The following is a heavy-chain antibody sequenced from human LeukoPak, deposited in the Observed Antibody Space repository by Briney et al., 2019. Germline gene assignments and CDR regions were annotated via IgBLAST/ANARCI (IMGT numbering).Heavy chain of an antibody. CDR1: GGSNNSYY. Sequence: PSETLSLTCTVSGGSNNSYYWSWIRQPPGKGLEWIGYTHPSGNTNYSPSLKSRVTISIDMSRNQFPLKLSSVTAADTAVYYCARKAPKKGWFDPWGQGTLVTVSS. CDR2: THPSGNT. J-gene: IGHJ5*02. CDR3: ARKAPKKGWFDP. V-gene: IGHV4-4*09.